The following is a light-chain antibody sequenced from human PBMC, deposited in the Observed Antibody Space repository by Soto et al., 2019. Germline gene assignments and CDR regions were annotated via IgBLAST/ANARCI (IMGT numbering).Light chain of an antibody. J-gene: IGKJ1*01. V-gene: IGKV1-5*01. CDR2: DAS. CDR3: QQYNSYSTWT. CDR1: QSISGW. Sequence: DIQMTQSPSTLSESVGDRVTITCRASQSISGWLAWYQQKPGKAPKLLIYDASSLESGVPSRFSGSGSGTEFTLTISSLQPDDFATYYCQQYNSYSTWTFGQGTKVEIK.